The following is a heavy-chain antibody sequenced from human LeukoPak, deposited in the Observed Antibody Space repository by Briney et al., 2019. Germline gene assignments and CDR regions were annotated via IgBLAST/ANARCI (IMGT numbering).Heavy chain of an antibody. D-gene: IGHD2-2*01. J-gene: IGHJ4*02. Sequence: ASVKVSCKASGCTFTSYYIHWVRQAPGQGFEWMGIINPNGGSTSYAQKFQGRVTMTMDTSTSTVYLELSNLTSEDTAVYYCARRGACSGSGCNLDYWGQGTQVTVSS. CDR3: ARRGACSGSGCNLDY. CDR1: GCTFTSYY. CDR2: INPNGGST. V-gene: IGHV1-46*01.